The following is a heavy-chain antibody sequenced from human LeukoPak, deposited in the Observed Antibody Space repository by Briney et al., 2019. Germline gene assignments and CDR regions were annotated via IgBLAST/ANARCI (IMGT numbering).Heavy chain of an antibody. CDR1: GGSFSGYY. CDR2: INHSGST. D-gene: IGHD4-11*01. Sequence: SETLSLTCAVYGGSFSGYYWSWIRQPPGKGLEWIGEINHSGSTNYNPSLKSRVTISVDTSKNQFSLKLSSVTAADTAVYYCARHATVRNAFDIWGQGTMVTVSS. V-gene: IGHV4-34*01. J-gene: IGHJ3*02. CDR3: ARHATVRNAFDI.